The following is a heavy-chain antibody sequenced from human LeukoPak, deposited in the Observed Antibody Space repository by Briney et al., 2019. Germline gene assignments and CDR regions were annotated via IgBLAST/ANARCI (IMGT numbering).Heavy chain of an antibody. J-gene: IGHJ4*02. V-gene: IGHV3-53*01. CDR3: AKVRAPSGWFNSDY. Sequence: PGGSLRLSCAASGFTVSNNYMSWVRQAPGKGLEWVSVIYSGGSTYYADSVKGRFTISRDTSKNTLSLQMNSLRAEDTAVYYCAKVRAPSGWFNSDYWGQGTLVTVSS. D-gene: IGHD6-19*01. CDR2: IYSGGST. CDR1: GFTVSNNY.